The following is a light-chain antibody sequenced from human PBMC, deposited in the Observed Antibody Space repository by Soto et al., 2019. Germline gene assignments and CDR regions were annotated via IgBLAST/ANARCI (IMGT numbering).Light chain of an antibody. V-gene: IGKV1-39*01. Sequence: DIQMTQSPSSLSASGGDRVTITCRASQSIGSYLSWYQQKPGKAPKLLIYAASNLQSGVPSRFSGSESGTDFTLTISSLQPEDFATYYCHQSYSVPQTCGQGTKVEIK. CDR2: AAS. J-gene: IGKJ1*01. CDR1: QSIGSY. CDR3: HQSYSVPQT.